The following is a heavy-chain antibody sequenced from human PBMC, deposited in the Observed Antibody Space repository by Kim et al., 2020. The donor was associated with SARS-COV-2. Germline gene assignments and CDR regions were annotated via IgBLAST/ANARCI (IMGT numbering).Heavy chain of an antibody. Sequence: GGSLRLSCAASGFTFSSYWMSWVRQAPGKGLEWVANIKQDGSEKYYVDSVKGRFTISRDNAKNSLYLQMNSLRAEDTAVYYCARDKALSPYCGGDCYSRTSYYYYGMDVWGQGTTVTVSS. D-gene: IGHD2-21*02. CDR3: ARDKALSPYCGGDCYSRTSYYYYGMDV. CDR2: IKQDGSEK. J-gene: IGHJ6*02. V-gene: IGHV3-7*01. CDR1: GFTFSSYW.